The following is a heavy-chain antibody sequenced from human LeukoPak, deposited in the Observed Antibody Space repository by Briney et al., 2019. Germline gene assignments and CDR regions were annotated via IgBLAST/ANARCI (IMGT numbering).Heavy chain of an antibody. D-gene: IGHD2-2*02. CDR1: GGTFSSYA. V-gene: IGHV1-18*01. CDR2: IFAYNGNT. Sequence: ASVKVSCKASGGTFSSYAISWVRQAPGQGLEWMGWIFAYNGNTNYAQKLQGRVTMTTDTSTSTAYMELRSLRSDDTAVYYCARDIKDIVVVPAAIWEGGFDYWGQGTLVTVSS. J-gene: IGHJ4*02. CDR3: ARDIKDIVVVPAAIWEGGFDY.